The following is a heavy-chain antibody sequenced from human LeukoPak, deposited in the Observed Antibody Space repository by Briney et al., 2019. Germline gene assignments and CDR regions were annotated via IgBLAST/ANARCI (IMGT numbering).Heavy chain of an antibody. Sequence: GRSLRLSCAASGFTFSHYGVHWVRQAPGKGLEWVAVISYDGSNKYYADSVKGRFTISRDNSKNTLYLQMNSLRAEDTAVYYCARAYDYVWGSYRQNPYFDYWGQGTLVTVSS. D-gene: IGHD3-16*02. J-gene: IGHJ4*02. CDR2: ISYDGSNK. CDR3: ARAYDYVWGSYRQNPYFDY. V-gene: IGHV3-30*03. CDR1: GFTFSHYG.